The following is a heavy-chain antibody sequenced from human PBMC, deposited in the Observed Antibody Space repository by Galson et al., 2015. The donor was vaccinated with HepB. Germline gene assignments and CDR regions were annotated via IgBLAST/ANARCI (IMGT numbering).Heavy chain of an antibody. J-gene: IGHJ2*01. D-gene: IGHD6-13*01. Sequence: SETLSLTCSVSGGSITSHYWSWIRQSPGKGLEWIGYIYYSRSPNYNPSLKSRATISLDTSKNQFSLEVNSVTAADTAVYYCARRGSKSWYWYFDLWGRGTLVTVSS. CDR3: ARRGSKSWYWYFDL. V-gene: IGHV4-59*08. CDR2: IYYSRSP. CDR1: GGSITSHY.